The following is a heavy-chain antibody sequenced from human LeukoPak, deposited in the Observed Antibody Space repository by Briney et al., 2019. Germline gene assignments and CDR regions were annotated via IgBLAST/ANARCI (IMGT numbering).Heavy chain of an antibody. CDR1: GGSISSGSYY. CDR2: IYYSGST. Sequence: SETLSLTCTVSGGSISSGSYYWGWIRQPPGKGLEGIGSIYYSGSTYYNPSLKSRVTISVDTSKNQFSLKLSSVTAADTAVYYCAAVDTAMASLDYWGQGTLVTVSS. CDR3: AAVDTAMASLDY. J-gene: IGHJ4*02. V-gene: IGHV4-39*07. D-gene: IGHD5-18*01.